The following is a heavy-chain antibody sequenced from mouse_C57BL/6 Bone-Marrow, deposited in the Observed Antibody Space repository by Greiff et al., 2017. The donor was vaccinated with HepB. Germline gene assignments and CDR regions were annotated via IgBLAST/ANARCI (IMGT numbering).Heavy chain of an antibody. CDR3: ARLGYDYDNYFDY. CDR1: GFTFSSYT. Sequence: EVHLVESGGGLVKPGGSLKLSCAASGFTFSSYTMSWVRQTPEKRLEWVATISGGGGNTYYPDSVKGRFTISRDNAKNTLYLQMSSLRSEDTALYYWARLGYDYDNYFDYWGQGTTLTVSS. CDR2: ISGGGGNT. D-gene: IGHD2-4*01. J-gene: IGHJ2*01. V-gene: IGHV5-9*01.